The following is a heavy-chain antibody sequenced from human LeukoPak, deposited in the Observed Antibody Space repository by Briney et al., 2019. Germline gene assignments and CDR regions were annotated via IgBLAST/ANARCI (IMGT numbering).Heavy chain of an antibody. D-gene: IGHD1-1*01. J-gene: IGHJ6*02. CDR2: INPHSGAT. V-gene: IGHV1-2*02. CDR3: ARDRIAGTRGDYGMDV. Sequence: ASVKVSCKASGYTFTDYYMHWVRQAPGQGLEWMGWINPHSGATNYVQKFQGRVTMARDTSINTAYMELSRLRSDDTAVYYCARDRIAGTRGDYGMDVWGQGTTVTVSS. CDR1: GYTFTDYY.